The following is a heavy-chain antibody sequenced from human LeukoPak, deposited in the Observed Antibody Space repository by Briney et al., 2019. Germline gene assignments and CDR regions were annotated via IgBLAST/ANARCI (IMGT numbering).Heavy chain of an antibody. D-gene: IGHD5-24*01. J-gene: IGHJ4*02. CDR2: INHSGST. V-gene: IGHV4-34*01. Sequence: PSETLSLTCAVYGGSFSGYYWSWIRQPPGKGLEWIGEINHSGSTNYNPSLKSRVTISVDTSKNQFSLKLSSVTAADTAVYYCASRTADGYNSRGYFDYWGQGTLVTVSS. CDR3: ASRTADGYNSRGYFDY. CDR1: GGSFSGYY.